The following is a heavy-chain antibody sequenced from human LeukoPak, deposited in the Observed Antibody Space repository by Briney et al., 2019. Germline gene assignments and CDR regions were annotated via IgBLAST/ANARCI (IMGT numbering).Heavy chain of an antibody. V-gene: IGHV1-69*04. J-gene: IGHJ6*03. Sequence: ASVKVSCKASGGTFSSYTISWVRQAPGQGLEWMGRIIPILGIANYAQKFQGRVTITADKSTSTAYMELSSLRSEDTAVYYCAREKIDDYSKKRRPNYYYYYYMDVWSKGTTVTVSS. D-gene: IGHD4-11*01. CDR3: AREKIDDYSKKRRPNYYYYYYMDV. CDR1: GGTFSSYT. CDR2: IIPILGIA.